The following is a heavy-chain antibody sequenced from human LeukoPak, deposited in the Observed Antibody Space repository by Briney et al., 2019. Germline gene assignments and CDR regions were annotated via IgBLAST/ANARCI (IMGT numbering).Heavy chain of an antibody. Sequence: GASVKVSCKASGGTFSSYDIGWVRQAPGQGLEWMGRIIPIFGTANYAQKFQGRVTITADESTSTAYMELSSLRSDDTAVYYCARDQGPYYYDSSGSGFDPWGQGTLVTVSS. D-gene: IGHD3-22*01. CDR2: IIPIFGTA. J-gene: IGHJ5*02. CDR3: ARDQGPYYYDSSGSGFDP. CDR1: GGTFSSYD. V-gene: IGHV1-69*01.